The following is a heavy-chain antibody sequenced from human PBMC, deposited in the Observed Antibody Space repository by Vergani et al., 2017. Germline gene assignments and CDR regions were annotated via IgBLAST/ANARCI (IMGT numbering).Heavy chain of an antibody. D-gene: IGHD2-21*01. V-gene: IGHV1-18*04. CDR2: ISAYNGNT. J-gene: IGHJ5*02. Sequence: QVQLVQSGAEVKKPGASVKVSCKASGYTFTGYYMHWVRQAPGQGLEWMGWISAYNGNTNYAQKLQGRVTMTTDTSTSTAYMELRSLRSDDTAVYYCARALGGYSPFGWFDPWGQGTLVTVSS. CDR1: GYTFTGYY. CDR3: ARALGGYSPFGWFDP.